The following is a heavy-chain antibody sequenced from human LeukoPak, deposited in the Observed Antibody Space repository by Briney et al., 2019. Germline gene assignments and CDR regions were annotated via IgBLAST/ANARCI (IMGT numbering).Heavy chain of an antibody. Sequence: GGSLRLSCAASGFTFSSYGMHWVRQAPGKGLEWVAVISYDGSNKYYADSVKGRFTISRDNSKNTLYLQMNSLRAEDTAVYYCAKDGALRDGCFDYWGQGTLVTVSS. CDR1: GFTFSSYG. CDR3: AKDGALRDGCFDY. V-gene: IGHV3-30*18. D-gene: IGHD5-24*01. CDR2: ISYDGSNK. J-gene: IGHJ4*02.